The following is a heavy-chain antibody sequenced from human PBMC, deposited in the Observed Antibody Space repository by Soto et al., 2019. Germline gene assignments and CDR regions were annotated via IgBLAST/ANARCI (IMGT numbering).Heavy chain of an antibody. Sequence: QVRLQESGPGLVKPSETLSLTCTVSGGSVSTGSYYWTWIRQPPGKGLEWIGHIYYSGSTNYNPSLKSRVTISLDTSRNQFSLKLSSVTAADTAVYYCAREYHPWGQGTLVTVSS. V-gene: IGHV4-61*01. CDR3: AREYHP. CDR1: GGSVSTGSYY. J-gene: IGHJ5*02. D-gene: IGHD2-2*02. CDR2: IYYSGST.